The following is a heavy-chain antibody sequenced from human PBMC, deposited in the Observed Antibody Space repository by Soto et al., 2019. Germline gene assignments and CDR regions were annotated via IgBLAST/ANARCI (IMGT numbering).Heavy chain of an antibody. D-gene: IGHD3-10*01. CDR1: GGSISSYY. CDR2: VHHSWGS. Sequence: QVQLQESGPGLVKPSETLSLSCTVSGGSISSYYWSWFRQSPGKRMEWIGYVHHSWGSSYNPSLQSRVAISLDTSKSQLSLQVTSVTATDTAVYYCARQGFGPLHGLVDVWGQGTTVTVSS. CDR3: ARQGFGPLHGLVDV. V-gene: IGHV4-59*08. J-gene: IGHJ6*02.